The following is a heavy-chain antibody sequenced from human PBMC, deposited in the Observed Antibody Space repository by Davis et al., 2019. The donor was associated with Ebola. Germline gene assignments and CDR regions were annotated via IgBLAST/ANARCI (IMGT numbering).Heavy chain of an antibody. CDR2: MHHSGSS. CDR3: TRENPIS. D-gene: IGHD3-9*01. Sequence: PSETLSLTCTVSGYSISSGYSWGWIRQSPGKGLEWFGSMHHSGSSYDNPSLKSRVTISVDTSKNQFSLKLSSVTAADTAVYYCTRENPISWGQGTLVTVSS. J-gene: IGHJ5*02. V-gene: IGHV4-38-2*02. CDR1: GYSISSGYS.